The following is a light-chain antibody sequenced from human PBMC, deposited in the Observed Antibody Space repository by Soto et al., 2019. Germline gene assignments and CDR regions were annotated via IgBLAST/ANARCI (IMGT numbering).Light chain of an antibody. Sequence: QSVLTQPPSVSGAPGQRVTISCTGSSSNIGAGYDVHWYQQLPGTAPKLLIYGNSNRPSGVPDRFSGSKPGTSASLAITGLQAEDEADYYCESYGSSLSRVFGGGTKLTVL. V-gene: IGLV1-40*01. CDR3: ESYGSSLSRV. J-gene: IGLJ2*01. CDR1: SSNIGAGYD. CDR2: GNS.